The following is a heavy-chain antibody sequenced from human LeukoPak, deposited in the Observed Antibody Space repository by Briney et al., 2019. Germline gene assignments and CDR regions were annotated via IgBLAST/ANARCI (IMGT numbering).Heavy chain of an antibody. D-gene: IGHD6-19*01. CDR2: ISSSSSTI. J-gene: IGHJ3*02. CDR3: ARVGRRVAVAGNAFDI. Sequence: PGGSLRLSCVASGFTFSSYSMNWVRQAPGKGLEWVSYISSSSSTIYYADSVKGRFTISRDNAKNSLYLQMNSLRAEDTAVYYCARVGRRVAVAGNAFDIWGQGTMVTVSS. CDR1: GFTFSSYS. V-gene: IGHV3-48*04.